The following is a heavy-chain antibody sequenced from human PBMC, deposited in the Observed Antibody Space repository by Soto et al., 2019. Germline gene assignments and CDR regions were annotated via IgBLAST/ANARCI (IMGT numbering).Heavy chain of an antibody. J-gene: IGHJ6*02. D-gene: IGHD1-20*01. CDR1: GGTFSSYA. CDR3: AQRSPVRISTRYYCMDV. Sequence: QVQLVQSGAEVKKPGSSVKVSCKASGGTFSSYAISWVRQAPGQGLEWMGGIIPIFGTANYAQKFQGRVTITADESTSTAYMELSSLRSEDTAVYYCAQRSPVRISTRYYCMDVWGQGTKVTVAS. V-gene: IGHV1-69*01. CDR2: IIPIFGTA.